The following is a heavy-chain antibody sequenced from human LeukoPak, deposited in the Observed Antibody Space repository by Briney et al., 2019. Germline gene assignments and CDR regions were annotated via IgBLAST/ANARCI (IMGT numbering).Heavy chain of an antibody. J-gene: IGHJ5*02. Sequence: GGSLRLSCAASGFTLSSFWMQWVRHAPGKGLVWISRINNDGSGTTYADSVKGRFTISRDNAKNTLYLQMNSLRAEDTAVYYCARDQDGPGATVDHWGQGTLVTVSS. CDR3: ARDQDGPGATVDH. D-gene: IGHD1-26*01. CDR2: INNDGSGT. V-gene: IGHV3-74*01. CDR1: GFTLSSFW.